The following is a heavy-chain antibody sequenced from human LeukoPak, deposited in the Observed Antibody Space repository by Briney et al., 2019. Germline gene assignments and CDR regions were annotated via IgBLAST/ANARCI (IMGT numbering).Heavy chain of an antibody. CDR1: GFTFDDYA. J-gene: IGHJ4*02. V-gene: IGHV3-23*01. D-gene: IGHD6-13*01. CDR3: AKTRPLDSSSWSHGDY. CDR2: ISGSGDST. Sequence: GGSLRLSCAASGFTFDDYAMHWVRQAPGKGLEWVSAISGSGDSTYYGDSVKGRFTISRDNSKNTLYLQMNSLRAEDTAVYYCAKTRPLDSSSWSHGDYWGQGTLVTVSS.